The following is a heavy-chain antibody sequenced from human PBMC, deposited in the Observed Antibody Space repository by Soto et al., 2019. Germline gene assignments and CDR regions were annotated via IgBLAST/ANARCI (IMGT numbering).Heavy chain of an antibody. J-gene: IGHJ6*02. D-gene: IGHD2-15*01. CDR2: ISGSSGYT. CDR1: GLSLSDSD. Sequence: PGWCTRISCAACGLSLSDSDMGWLLQAPGKGLEWVAYISGSSGYTGYADSVKGRFTISRDNAKNSLYLQMNSLRVEDTAVYYCARDRGWYGPPDVWGQGTTGTVSS. CDR3: ARDRGWYGPPDV. V-gene: IGHV3-11*06.